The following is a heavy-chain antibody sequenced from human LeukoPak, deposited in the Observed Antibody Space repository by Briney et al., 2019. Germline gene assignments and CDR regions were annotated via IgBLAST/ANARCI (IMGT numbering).Heavy chain of an antibody. CDR1: GFTFSSYE. V-gene: IGHV3-21*01. D-gene: IGHD3-10*01. Sequence: GGSLRLSCAASGFTFSSYEMNWVRQAPGKGLEWVSSISSSSSYIYYADSVKGRFTISRDNAKNSLYLQMNSLRAEDTAVYYCARDKGSGSPPGHYWGQGTLVTVSS. CDR2: ISSSSSYI. CDR3: ARDKGSGSPPGHY. J-gene: IGHJ4*02.